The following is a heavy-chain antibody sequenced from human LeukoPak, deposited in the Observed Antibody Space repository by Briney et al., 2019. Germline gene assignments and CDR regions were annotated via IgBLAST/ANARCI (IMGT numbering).Heavy chain of an antibody. CDR1: GFTVSTNY. CDR2: IYSRGST. Sequence: GGSLRLSCAASGFTVSTNYMSWVRQAPGKGLEWVSVIYSRGSTYYADSVKGRFTISRDNSKNTLYLQMNSLRDEDTALYCCARGGPEDAFDIWGQGTMVIVSS. J-gene: IGHJ3*02. V-gene: IGHV3-66*01. D-gene: IGHD1-14*01. CDR3: ARGGPEDAFDI.